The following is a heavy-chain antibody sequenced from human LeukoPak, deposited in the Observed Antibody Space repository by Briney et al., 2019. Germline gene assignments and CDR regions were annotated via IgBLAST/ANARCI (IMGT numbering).Heavy chain of an antibody. V-gene: IGHV4-31*03. Sequence: SQALSLTCTVSGGSISSGGYYGSWIRQHPGKGLEWIGYIYYSGSTYYNPSLKSRVTISVDTSKNQFSLKLSSVTAADTAVYYCARDPTYYYDSSGPLWGQGTLVTVSS. CDR1: GGSISSGGYY. D-gene: IGHD3-22*01. J-gene: IGHJ4*02. CDR2: IYYSGST. CDR3: ARDPTYYYDSSGPL.